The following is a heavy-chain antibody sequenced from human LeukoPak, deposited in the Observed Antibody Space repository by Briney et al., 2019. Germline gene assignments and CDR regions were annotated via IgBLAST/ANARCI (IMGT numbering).Heavy chain of an antibody. D-gene: IGHD2-2*01. Sequence: GGSLRLSCAASGFTFSSYEMNWVRQAPGKGLEWVSYISRSGSTIYYADSVKGRFTISGDNAKNSLYLQMNSLRAEDTAVYYCARDGRKTDKPARYCSSTSCKYYYYYYMDVWGKGTTVTVSS. CDR2: ISRSGSTI. J-gene: IGHJ6*03. V-gene: IGHV3-48*03. CDR1: GFTFSSYE. CDR3: ARDGRKTDKPARYCSSTSCKYYYYYYMDV.